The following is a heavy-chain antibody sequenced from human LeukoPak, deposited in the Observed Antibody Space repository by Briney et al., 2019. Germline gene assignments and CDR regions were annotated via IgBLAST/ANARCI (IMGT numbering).Heavy chain of an antibody. J-gene: IGHJ6*03. Sequence: GASVKVSCKASGYTFTSYYMHWVRQAPGQGLEWIGIINPSGGSTSYAQKFQGRVTMTRDMSTSTVYMELSSLRSEDTAVYYCTRGQSAAYDFWSGYPFAGHYYYYMDVWGKGTTVTVSS. D-gene: IGHD3-3*01. CDR2: INPSGGST. V-gene: IGHV1-46*01. CDR3: TRGQSAAYDFWSGYPFAGHYYYYMDV. CDR1: GYTFTSYY.